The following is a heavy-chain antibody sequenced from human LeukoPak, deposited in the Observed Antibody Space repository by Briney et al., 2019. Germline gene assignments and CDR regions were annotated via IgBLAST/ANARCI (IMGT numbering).Heavy chain of an antibody. Sequence: GGSLRLSXAASGFTFSSYAMSWVRQAPGRGLEWVSAISGSGGSTYYADSVKGRFTISRDNSKNTLYLQMNSLRAEDTAVYYCARSNKDYYVSYYLDVWAKGTTVTVSS. CDR3: ARSNKDYYVSYYLDV. CDR1: GFTFSSYA. CDR2: ISGSGGST. V-gene: IGHV3-23*01. J-gene: IGHJ6*03.